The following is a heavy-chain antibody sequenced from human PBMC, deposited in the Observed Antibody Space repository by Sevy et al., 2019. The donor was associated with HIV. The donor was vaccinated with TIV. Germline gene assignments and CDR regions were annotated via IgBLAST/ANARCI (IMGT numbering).Heavy chain of an antibody. CDR3: ATGRQGATYGY. CDR1: GFNFRIYA. D-gene: IGHD1-26*01. Sequence: GGSLRLSCAASGFNFRIYAMHWVRQAPGKGLEWVAVISYEGSDKFYAESVKGRFTISRDNSKNMVFLKLNSLRGADTAVYYCATGRQGATYGYWGQGTPVTVSS. V-gene: IGHV3-30*03. CDR2: ISYEGSDK. J-gene: IGHJ4*02.